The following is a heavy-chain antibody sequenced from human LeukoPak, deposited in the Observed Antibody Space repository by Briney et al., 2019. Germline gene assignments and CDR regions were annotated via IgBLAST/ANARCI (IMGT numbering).Heavy chain of an antibody. J-gene: IGHJ4*02. CDR2: IYPGDSDT. D-gene: IGHD1-26*01. CDR1: GYSFTSYW. CDR3: ARRSSSAWYFDY. Sequence: GESLKISCKGSGYSFTSYWSGWVRQMPGKGLEWMGIIYPGDSDTRYSPSFQGQVNIPANKLISTDYLQWSSLKASDTAMYYCARRSSSAWYFDYWGQGTLVTVSS. V-gene: IGHV5-51*04.